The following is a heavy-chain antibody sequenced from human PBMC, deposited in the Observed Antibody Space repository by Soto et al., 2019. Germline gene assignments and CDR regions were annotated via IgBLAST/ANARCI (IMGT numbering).Heavy chain of an antibody. CDR2: MNLNSGNT. Sequence: ASVKVSCRASGYTLTGYDINWVRQATGQGLEWMGWMNLNSGNTGYAQKFQGRVTMTRNTSISTAYMELSSLRSEDTAVYYCARGRRIAAAGTRGISYWGQGTLVTVSS. CDR1: GYTLTGYD. V-gene: IGHV1-8*01. J-gene: IGHJ4*02. D-gene: IGHD6-13*01. CDR3: ARGRRIAAAGTRGISY.